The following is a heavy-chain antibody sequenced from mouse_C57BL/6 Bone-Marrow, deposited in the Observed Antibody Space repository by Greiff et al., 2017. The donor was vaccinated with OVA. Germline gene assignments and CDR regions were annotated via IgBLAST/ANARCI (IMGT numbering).Heavy chain of an antibody. CDR2: IYPRSGNT. J-gene: IGHJ3*01. V-gene: IGHV1-81*01. CDR3: AGYGPWFAY. Sequence: VKLQESGAELARPGASVKLSCKASGYTFTSYGISWVKQRTGQGLEWIGEIYPRSGNTYYNEKFKGKATLTADKSSSTAYMELRSLTSEDSAVYFCAGYGPWFAYWGQGTLVTVSA. D-gene: IGHD2-10*02. CDR1: GYTFTSYG.